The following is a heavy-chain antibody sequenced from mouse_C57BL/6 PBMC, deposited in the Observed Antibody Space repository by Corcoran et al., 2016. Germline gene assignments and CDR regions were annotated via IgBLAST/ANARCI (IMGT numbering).Heavy chain of an antibody. D-gene: IGHD1-1*01. J-gene: IGHJ4*01. CDR2: INTYSGVP. V-gene: IGHV9-3*01. CDR1: GYTFTTYG. Sequence: QIQLVQSGPELKKPGETVKISCKASGYTFTTYGMSWVKQAPGKGLKWMGWINTYSGVPTYADDFKGRFAFSLETSASTAYLQINNLKNEDTATYFCVRAGVYYGSSPLLSMDYWCQGTSVTVSS. CDR3: VRAGVYYGSSPLLSMDY.